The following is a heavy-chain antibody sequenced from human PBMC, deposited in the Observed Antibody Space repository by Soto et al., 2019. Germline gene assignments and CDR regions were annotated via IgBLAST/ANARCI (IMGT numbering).Heavy chain of an antibody. CDR3: ARGGTQVAGTIFDY. CDR2: INHSGST. D-gene: IGHD6-19*01. J-gene: IGHJ4*02. Sequence: SDPLSVRSTVDGVSCIDYGVIWILPPTGKGLEWIAEINHSGSTNYNPSLQSRVTTSVDTSKNQFSLKLSSVTAADTAVYYCARGGTQVAGTIFDYWAQGPRLNV. V-gene: IGHV4-34*01. CDR1: GVSCIDYG.